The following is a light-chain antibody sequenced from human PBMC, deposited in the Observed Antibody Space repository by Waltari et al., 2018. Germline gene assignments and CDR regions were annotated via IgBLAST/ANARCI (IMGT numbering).Light chain of an antibody. J-gene: IGLJ3*02. V-gene: IGLV2-23*02. CDR3: SSYAGSAISV. Sequence: QSALTQTATVSGSPGQSITISCSGTSSDIGDYNLVSWYQQHPGKAPTLVIYDVLKRPSVVSNRFSVSKSGNAAFLAISGLQTADEADYYCSSYAGSAISVFGGGTKLTVL. CDR1: SSDIGDYNL. CDR2: DVL.